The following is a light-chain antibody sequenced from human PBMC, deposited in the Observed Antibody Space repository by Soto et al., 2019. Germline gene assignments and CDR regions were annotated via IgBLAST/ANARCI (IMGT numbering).Light chain of an antibody. CDR3: CSYAGSYTFKV. V-gene: IGLV2-11*01. J-gene: IGLJ2*01. CDR2: DVS. CDR1: SSDVGGYNS. Sequence: QSVLTQPSSVSGSPGQSVTISCTGTSSDVGGYNSVSWYQQHPGKAPKIMIYDVSKRPSGVPDRFSGSKSGNTASLTISGLQAEDEADYYCCSYAGSYTFKVFGGGTKLTVL.